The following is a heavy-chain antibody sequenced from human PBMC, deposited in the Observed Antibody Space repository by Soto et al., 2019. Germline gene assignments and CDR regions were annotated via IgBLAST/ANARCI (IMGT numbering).Heavy chain of an antibody. Sequence: GGSLRLSCAASGFTFRYHGMSWVRQAPGKGLEWVSTINANGIDTHYPDSVKGRFTISRDNSRNTLDLHMSSLRAEDTALYHCVSWASAHFDYWGQGTMVTVSS. CDR2: INANGIDT. V-gene: IGHV3-23*01. D-gene: IGHD3-16*01. CDR3: VSWASAHFDY. CDR1: GFTFRYHG. J-gene: IGHJ4*02.